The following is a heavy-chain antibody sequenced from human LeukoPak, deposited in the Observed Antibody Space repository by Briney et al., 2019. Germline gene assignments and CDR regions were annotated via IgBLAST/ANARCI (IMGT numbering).Heavy chain of an antibody. J-gene: IGHJ3*02. CDR2: IYYSGST. D-gene: IGHD3-10*01. CDR1: GGSISSHY. V-gene: IGHV4-59*11. Sequence: SKTLSLTCTVSGGSISSHYWSWIRQPPGEGLEWIGYIYYSGSTNYNPSLKSRVTISVDTSKNQFSLKLSSVTAADTAVYYCARFPTFGAFDIWGQGTMVTVSS. CDR3: ARFPTFGAFDI.